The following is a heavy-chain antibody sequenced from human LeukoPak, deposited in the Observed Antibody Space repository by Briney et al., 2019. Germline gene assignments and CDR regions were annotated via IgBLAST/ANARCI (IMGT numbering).Heavy chain of an antibody. V-gene: IGHV4-34*01. CDR1: GGCFSGYY. CDR2: INHSGST. Sequence: SETLSLTCAVYGGCFSGYYWSWIRQPPGKGLEWIGEINHSGSTNYNPSLKSRVTISVDTSKNQFSLKLSSVTAADTAVYYCARLEEYSGYVIDYWGQGTLVTVSS. CDR3: ARLEEYSGYVIDY. J-gene: IGHJ4*02. D-gene: IGHD5-12*01.